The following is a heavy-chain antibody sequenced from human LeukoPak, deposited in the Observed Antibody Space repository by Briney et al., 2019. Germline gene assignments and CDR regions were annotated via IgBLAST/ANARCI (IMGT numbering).Heavy chain of an antibody. V-gene: IGHV1-24*01. Sequence: GASVKVSCKVSGYTLTELSMHWVRQAPGKGLEWMGGFDPEDGETIYAQKFQGRVTMTEDTSTDTAYMELSSLRSEGTAVDYCATFRYYYDSSGYKYWGQGTLVTVSS. CDR2: FDPEDGET. CDR1: GYTLTELS. CDR3: ATFRYYYDSSGYKY. D-gene: IGHD3-22*01. J-gene: IGHJ4*02.